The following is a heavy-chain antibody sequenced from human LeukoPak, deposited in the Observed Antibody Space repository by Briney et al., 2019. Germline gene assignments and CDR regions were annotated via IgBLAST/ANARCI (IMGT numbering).Heavy chain of an antibody. CDR1: GYSFTSYW. V-gene: IGHV5-51*01. CDR2: IYPRDSET. D-gene: IGHD3-3*01. CDR3: ARLNDFWSGYLKYYFDY. Sequence: GESLKISCKGSGYSFTSYWIAWVRQMPGKGLEWMGIIYPRDSETRYSPSFQGQVTISADKSISTAYLQWSSLKASDTAMYYCARLNDFWSGYLKYYFDYWGLGTLVTASS. J-gene: IGHJ4*02.